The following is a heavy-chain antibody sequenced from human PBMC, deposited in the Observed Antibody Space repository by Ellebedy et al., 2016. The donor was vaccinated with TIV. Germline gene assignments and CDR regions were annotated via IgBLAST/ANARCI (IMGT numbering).Heavy chain of an antibody. CDR3: AKGSSSGFTYDRVGFQY. CDR2: ISAGGDNT. CDR1: GFTFSNFA. D-gene: IGHD3-22*01. Sequence: PGGSLRLSCAASGFTFSNFAMHLVRQAPGKGLEWLSVISAGGDNTYNTDSVKGRFTITRDNSKNTLFLQMNRLRTEETAVYYCAKGSSSGFTYDRVGFQYWGQGTLVTVSS. V-gene: IGHV3-23*01. J-gene: IGHJ4*02.